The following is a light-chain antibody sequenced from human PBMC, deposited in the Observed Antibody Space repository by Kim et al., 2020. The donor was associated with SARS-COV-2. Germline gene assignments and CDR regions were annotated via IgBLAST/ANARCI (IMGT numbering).Light chain of an antibody. CDR1: QTVGAY. V-gene: IGKV3-20*01. CDR3: QQYGRSPPMT. Sequence: EIVLTQSPGTLSLSPGERATLSCRASQTVGAYLAWYQQKPGQALRLLIYGASSRAIGIPDRFSGSGSGTDFILTISTLEPEDFGVYYCQQYGRSPPMTFGQGTRLEIK. CDR2: GAS. J-gene: IGKJ5*01.